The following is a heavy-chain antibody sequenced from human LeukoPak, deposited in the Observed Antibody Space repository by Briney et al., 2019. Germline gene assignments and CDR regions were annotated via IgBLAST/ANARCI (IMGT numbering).Heavy chain of an antibody. CDR3: ARDVSYCSGGSCYLGYYGMDV. CDR2: ISSSSCYI. Sequence: GGSLRLSCAASGFTFSSYSMSWVRQAPGKGLEWVSSISSSSCYIYYADSVKGRFTISRDNAKNSLYLQMNSLRAEDTAVYYCARDVSYCSGGSCYLGYYGMDVWGQGTTVTVSS. J-gene: IGHJ6*02. CDR1: GFTFSSYS. D-gene: IGHD2-15*01. V-gene: IGHV3-21*01.